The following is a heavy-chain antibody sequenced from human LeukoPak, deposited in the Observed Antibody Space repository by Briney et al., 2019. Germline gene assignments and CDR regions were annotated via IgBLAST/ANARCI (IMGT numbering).Heavy chain of an antibody. D-gene: IGHD3-16*02. V-gene: IGHV3-23*01. CDR1: GFTYSTYA. Sequence: GGSLRLSCAASGFTYSTYAMTWVRQAPGMGLEWVSSISGTGSSTYYADSVKGRFTISRDNSKSTLYLQMSSLRAEDTAVYYCAKAAYDFVWGTYRPPFDYWGQGTLVTVSS. CDR2: ISGTGSST. CDR3: AKAAYDFVWGTYRPPFDY. J-gene: IGHJ4*02.